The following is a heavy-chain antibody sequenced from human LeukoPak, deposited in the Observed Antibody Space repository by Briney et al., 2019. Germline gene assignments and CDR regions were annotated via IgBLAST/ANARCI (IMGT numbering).Heavy chain of an antibody. Sequence: GGPLRLSCAASEFDFSTHAMTWVRQAPGKGLEWVSAISISGTKTYYADSVKGRFTISRDNSKNTLYLQMYSLRAEDTAVYYCANEIRPNDYWGQGTLVTVSS. J-gene: IGHJ4*02. CDR1: EFDFSTHA. V-gene: IGHV3-23*01. D-gene: IGHD4-17*01. CDR3: ANEIRPNDY. CDR2: ISISGTKT.